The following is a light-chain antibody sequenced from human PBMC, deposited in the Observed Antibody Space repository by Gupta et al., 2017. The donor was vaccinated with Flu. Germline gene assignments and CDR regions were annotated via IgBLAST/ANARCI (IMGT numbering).Light chain of an antibody. J-gene: IGKJ2*01. V-gene: IGKV2-40*01. Sequence: CMSSQSLVNKSDGNSYLYWHLQQPRQSPQLLNYTLSFRASGVPDRFGSSGSSTDFTLKIRMVEAEDVRFYYRMQRREFPYTFGQGTKLEIK. CDR2: TLS. CDR1: QSLVNKSDGNSY. CDR3: MQRREFPYT.